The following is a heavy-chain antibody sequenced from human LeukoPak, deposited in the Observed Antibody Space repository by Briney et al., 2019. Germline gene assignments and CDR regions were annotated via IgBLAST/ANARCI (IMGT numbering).Heavy chain of an antibody. V-gene: IGHV3-23*01. CDR1: GFTFSRYA. CDR3: ASPLNYYDSSGYYSRPQAFDI. D-gene: IGHD3-22*01. CDR2: ISGSGDNT. Sequence: GGSLRLSCAASGFTFSRYAMSWVRQAPGKGLDWVSVISGSGDNTYYADSVKGRFTFSRDNSKNTLYLQMNSLRAEDTAVYYCASPLNYYDSSGYYSRPQAFDIWGQGTMVTVSS. J-gene: IGHJ3*02.